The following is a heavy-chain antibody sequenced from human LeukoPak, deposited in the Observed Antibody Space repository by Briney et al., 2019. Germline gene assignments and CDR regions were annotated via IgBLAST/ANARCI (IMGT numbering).Heavy chain of an antibody. CDR1: GFTFSSYW. CDR2: IKQDGSEK. D-gene: IGHD6-19*01. Sequence: PGGSLRLSCAASGFTFSSYWMSLVRQAPGKGLEWLANIKQDGSEKYYVYSVKGRFTISRDNAKNSLYLQMNSLRAEDTAVYYCARDPLSSGWEDYWGQGTLSPSPQ. CDR3: ARDPLSSGWEDY. J-gene: IGHJ4*02. V-gene: IGHV3-7*01.